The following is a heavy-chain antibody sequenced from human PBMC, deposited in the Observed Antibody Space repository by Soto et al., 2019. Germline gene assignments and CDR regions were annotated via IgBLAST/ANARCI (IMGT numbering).Heavy chain of an antibody. J-gene: IGHJ4*02. D-gene: IGHD3-10*01. V-gene: IGHV3-21*01. CDR2: ISSSSSYI. CDR3: AKVVTMVRGVTGDY. Sequence: GGSVRLSCAASGFTFSSYSMNWVRQAPGKGLEWVSSISSSSSYIYYADSVKGRFTISRDNAKNSLYLQMNSLRAEDTAVYYCAKVVTMVRGVTGDYWGQGTLVTVSS. CDR1: GFTFSSYS.